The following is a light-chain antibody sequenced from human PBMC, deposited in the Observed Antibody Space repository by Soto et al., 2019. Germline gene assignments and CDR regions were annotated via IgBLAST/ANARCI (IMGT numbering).Light chain of an antibody. V-gene: IGKV1-12*01. CDR3: QQSSSFPLT. CDR1: QGISNW. CDR2: VTS. J-gene: IGKJ3*01. Sequence: DIQMTQSPSFVSASVGDRVTITCRASQGISNWLAWYQQKPGKAPKLLIYVTSNLQGGVPSRFSGSGSGTDFALTIGSLQPEESATYYFQQSSSFPLTFGPGTKVDIK.